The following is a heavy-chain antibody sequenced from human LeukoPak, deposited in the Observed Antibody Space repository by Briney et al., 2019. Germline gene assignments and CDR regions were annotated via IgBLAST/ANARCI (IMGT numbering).Heavy chain of an antibody. V-gene: IGHV3-7*02. CDR3: AKSGWFKYRDYDAFDI. CDR2: INQDGSEK. CDR1: GFSISNYW. J-gene: IGHJ3*02. D-gene: IGHD6-19*01. Sequence: GGSLRLSCAVSGFSISNYWMSWVRHIPGKGLEWVANINQDGSEKYYADSVKGRFTISRDNSKNTLYLEMNSLRAEDTAVYYCAKSGWFKYRDYDAFDIWGQGTMVTVSS.